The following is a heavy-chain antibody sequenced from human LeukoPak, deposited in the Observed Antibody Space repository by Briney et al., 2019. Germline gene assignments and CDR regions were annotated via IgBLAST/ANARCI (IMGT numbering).Heavy chain of an antibody. CDR2: IIPIFGTA. Sequence: SVKVSCKASGGTFSSYAISWVRQAPGQGLEWMGGIIPIFGTANYAQKFQGRVTITADKSTSTAYMELSSLRAEDTAVYYCARDSRGIAAGADYRGQGTLVTVSS. CDR3: ARDSRGIAAGADY. CDR1: GGTFSSYA. J-gene: IGHJ4*02. D-gene: IGHD6-13*01. V-gene: IGHV1-69*06.